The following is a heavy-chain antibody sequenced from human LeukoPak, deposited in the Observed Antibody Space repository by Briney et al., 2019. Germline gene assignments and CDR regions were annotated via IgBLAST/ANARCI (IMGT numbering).Heavy chain of an antibody. V-gene: IGHV3-21*01. CDR3: ARDPTYYYDSSGYSGAP. J-gene: IGHJ5*02. CDR2: ISSSSSYI. D-gene: IGHD3-22*01. Sequence: GGSLRLSCAASGFTFSSYSMNWVRQAPGKGLEWVASISSSSSYIYYADSVKGRFTISRDNAKTSLYLQMNSLRAEDTAVYYCARDPTYYYDSSGYSGAPWGPGTLVTVSS. CDR1: GFTFSSYS.